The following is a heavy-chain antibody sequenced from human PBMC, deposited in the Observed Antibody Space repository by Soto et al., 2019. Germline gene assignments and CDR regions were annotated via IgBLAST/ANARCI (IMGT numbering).Heavy chain of an antibody. CDR1: GFTFSSYA. CDR3: AKDYIPLAVAPWGWFDP. D-gene: IGHD6-19*01. J-gene: IGHJ5*02. V-gene: IGHV3-23*01. Sequence: LXLSCAASGFTFSSYAMSWVRRAPGKGLEWVSAISGRGGTTYYADSVKGRFTISRDNSKNTLYLQMNSLRAEDTAVYSCAKDYIPLAVAPWGWFDPWGQGTLVTVSS. CDR2: ISGRGGTT.